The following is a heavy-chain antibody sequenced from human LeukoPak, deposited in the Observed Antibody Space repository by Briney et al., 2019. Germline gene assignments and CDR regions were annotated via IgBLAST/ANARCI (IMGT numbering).Heavy chain of an antibody. Sequence: PGGSLRLSCAASGFTFSNYAMNWVRQAPGKGLEWVSVSYSGGSTYYADSVKGRFTISRDNSKNTLYLQMNSLRAEDTAVYYCARASSNPTFTIFGVVSSYGMDVWGQGTTVTVSS. CDR2: SYSGGST. V-gene: IGHV3-53*01. CDR1: GFTFSNYA. J-gene: IGHJ6*02. D-gene: IGHD3-3*01. CDR3: ARASSNPTFTIFGVVSSYGMDV.